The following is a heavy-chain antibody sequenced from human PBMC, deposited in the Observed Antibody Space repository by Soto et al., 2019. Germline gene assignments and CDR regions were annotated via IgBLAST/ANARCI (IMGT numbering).Heavy chain of an antibody. V-gene: IGHV3-23*01. CDR1: GLVFRNLT. CDR2: ISFNGGVI. D-gene: IGHD3-10*01. Sequence: DVQLLESGGGVVQPGGSLRLSCAASGLVFRNLTMNWVRQGPGKGLEYVAIISFNGGVIFDADSVRGRFPISRDTGKNILYLDMTTRRPEDPGVNYCAKIMGQGVLVDALAVWGRGPTVTVS. J-gene: IGHJ6*03. CDR3: AKIMGQGVLVDALAV.